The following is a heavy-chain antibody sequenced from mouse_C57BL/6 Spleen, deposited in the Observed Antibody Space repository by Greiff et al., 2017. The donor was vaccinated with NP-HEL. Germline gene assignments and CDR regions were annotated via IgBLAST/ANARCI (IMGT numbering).Heavy chain of an antibody. CDR3: TLMNEEAMDY. CDR1: GFNIKDYY. CDR2: IDPEDGET. Sequence: VQLQQSGAELVKPGASVTLSCTASGFNIKDYYMHWVKQRTEQGLEWIGRIDPEDGETKYAQKFQGQATITADTSSNTAYLQLSSLTSEDTAVYYCTLMNEEAMDYWGQGTSVTVSS. V-gene: IGHV14-2*01. J-gene: IGHJ4*01.